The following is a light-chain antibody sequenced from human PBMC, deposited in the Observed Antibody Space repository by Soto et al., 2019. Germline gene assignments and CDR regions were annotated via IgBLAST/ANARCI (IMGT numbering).Light chain of an antibody. Sequence: QSALTQPASVSGSPGQSITISCTGTSSDVGGYNYVSWYQQHPGKVPKLMIYDVSNRPSGVSNRFSGSKSGNTASLTISGLQAEYEADYYSSSYTSSSTVVFGGGTKLTVL. CDR3: SSYTSSSTVV. CDR1: SSDVGGYNY. V-gene: IGLV2-14*03. CDR2: DVS. J-gene: IGLJ2*01.